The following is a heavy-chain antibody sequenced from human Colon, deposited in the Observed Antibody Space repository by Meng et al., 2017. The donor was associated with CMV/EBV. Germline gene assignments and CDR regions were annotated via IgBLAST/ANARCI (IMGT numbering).Heavy chain of an antibody. Sequence: GESLKISCGASGFSFGDYVMHWVRQAPGKGLEWVSGIIWNGMIIGYADSVKGRFTISRDNAKNSLSLQMNNLRGEDTAVYYCARGGWGSEGYSGYEDYYYYYGMDVWGQGTTVTVSS. CDR2: IIWNGMII. CDR1: GFSFGDYV. CDR3: ARGGWGSEGYSGYEDYYYYYGMDV. J-gene: IGHJ6*02. V-gene: IGHV3-20*04. D-gene: IGHD5-12*01.